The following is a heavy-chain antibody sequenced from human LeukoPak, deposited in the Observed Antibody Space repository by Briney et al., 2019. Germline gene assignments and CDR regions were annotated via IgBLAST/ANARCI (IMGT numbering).Heavy chain of an antibody. CDR1: GDSLSRYS. CDR2: INPSGSP. V-gene: IGHV4-34*01. J-gene: IGHJ6*03. D-gene: IGHD2/OR15-2a*01. Sequence: PSETLSLTCAVSGDSLSRYSWTWIRQPPGKGLEWLGEINPSGSPDYNPSLKSRATISVDTSKNQFSLRVASVTAADTAVYYCASVRHDPLEYYYYIDVWGKGPRSPSP. CDR3: ASVRHDPLEYYYYIDV.